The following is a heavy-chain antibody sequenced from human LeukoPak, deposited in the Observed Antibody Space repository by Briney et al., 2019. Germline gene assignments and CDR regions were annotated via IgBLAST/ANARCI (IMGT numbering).Heavy chain of an antibody. Sequence: PSETLSLTCGVSPYSISSGDYWGRIRQPPGKTLEWIGSIYHSGSTYYNPSLESRVTISVDTSKNQFSLRLTSVTAADTAVYYCARHRGDCSSTSCYRGGFDPWGQGTLVTVSS. CDR1: PYSISSGDY. D-gene: IGHD2-2*01. J-gene: IGHJ5*02. CDR3: ARHRGDCSSTSCYRGGFDP. V-gene: IGHV4-38-2*01. CDR2: IYHSGST.